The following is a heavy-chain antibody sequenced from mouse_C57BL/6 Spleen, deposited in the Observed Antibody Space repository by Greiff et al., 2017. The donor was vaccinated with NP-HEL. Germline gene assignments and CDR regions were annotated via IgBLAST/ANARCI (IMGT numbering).Heavy chain of an antibody. CDR1: GYAFTNYL. CDR3: ARHPSYAMDC. CDR2: INPGSGGT. Sequence: QVQLQQSGAELVRPGTSVKVSCKASGYAFTNYLIEWVKQRPGQGLEWIGVINPGSGGTNYNEKFKGKATLTADKSSSTAYMQLSSLTSEDSAVYFCARHPSYAMDCWGKGTSVTVSS. J-gene: IGHJ4*01. V-gene: IGHV1-54*01.